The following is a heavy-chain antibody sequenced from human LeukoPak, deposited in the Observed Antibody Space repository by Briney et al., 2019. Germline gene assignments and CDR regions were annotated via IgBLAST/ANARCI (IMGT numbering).Heavy chain of an antibody. CDR2: ISSSSSYI. Sequence: PGGSLTLSCAASGFTFSSYSINWVRQAPGKGLEWVSSISSSSSYIYYADSVKGRFTISRDNAKNSLYLQMIGLRAEDTAVYYCASSGDEDYGDAFDIWGQGTLVTVSS. D-gene: IGHD2-15*01. V-gene: IGHV3-21*01. J-gene: IGHJ3*02. CDR1: GFTFSSYS. CDR3: ASSGDEDYGDAFDI.